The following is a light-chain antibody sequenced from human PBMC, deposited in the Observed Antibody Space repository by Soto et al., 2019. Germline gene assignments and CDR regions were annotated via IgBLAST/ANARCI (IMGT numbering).Light chain of an antibody. CDR2: DAS. J-gene: IGKJ5*01. Sequence: DIQMTQSPSSLSASVGDRVTITCQASQDISNYLNWYQQKPGKAPKLLIYDASNLETGVPSRFSGSGSGTHFSLAISSLQPEDIATYYCQQYDSLPITFGQGTRLEI. V-gene: IGKV1-33*01. CDR3: QQYDSLPIT. CDR1: QDISNY.